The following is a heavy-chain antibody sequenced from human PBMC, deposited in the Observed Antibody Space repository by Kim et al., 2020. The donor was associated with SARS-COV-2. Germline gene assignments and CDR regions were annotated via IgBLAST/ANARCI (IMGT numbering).Heavy chain of an antibody. CDR3: ARESMRRSYGMDV. J-gene: IGHJ6*02. CDR1: GGSISSYY. V-gene: IGHV4-59*12. Sequence: SETLSLTCTVSGGSISSYYWSWIRQPPGKGLEWIGHIYYSGSTNYNPTLKSRVAISVDTSKNQFSLKLSSATAADTAVYYCARESMRRSYGMDVCGQGTTGTVSS. CDR2: IYYSGST.